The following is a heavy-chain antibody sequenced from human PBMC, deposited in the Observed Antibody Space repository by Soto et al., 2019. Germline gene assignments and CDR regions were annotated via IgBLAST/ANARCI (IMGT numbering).Heavy chain of an antibody. J-gene: IGHJ5*02. D-gene: IGHD1-7*01. CDR3: ARDLYNWNYWGWFDP. V-gene: IGHV3-21*01. Sequence: EVQLVESGGGLVKPGGSLRLSCAASGFTFSSYSMNWVRQAPGKGLEWVSSISSSSSYIYYADSVKGRFTISRDNAKNSLYLQMNSLRAEDTAVYYCARDLYNWNYWGWFDPWGQGTLVTVSS. CDR2: ISSSSSYI. CDR1: GFTFSSYS.